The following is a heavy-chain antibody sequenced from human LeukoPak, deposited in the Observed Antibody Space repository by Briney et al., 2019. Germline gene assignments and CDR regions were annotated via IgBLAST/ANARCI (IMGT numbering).Heavy chain of an antibody. CDR2: ISDSTTHT. CDR3: ATKVPGSSHFSS. V-gene: IGHV3-11*06. J-gene: IGHJ4*02. D-gene: IGHD4/OR15-4a*01. Sequence: GGSLRLSCAASGFTFSDYYMSWIRQAPGKGLEWVSYISDSTTHTNYGDSVKGRLTISRDNAKNSLYLQMNSLRAEDTAVYYCATKVPGSSHFSSWGQGTLVTVSS. CDR1: GFTFSDYY.